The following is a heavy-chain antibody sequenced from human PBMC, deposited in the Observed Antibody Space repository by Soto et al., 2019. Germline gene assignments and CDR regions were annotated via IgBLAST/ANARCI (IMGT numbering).Heavy chain of an antibody. J-gene: IGHJ3*02. V-gene: IGHV1-2*02. Sequence: ASVKVSCKASGYTFTGYYMHWVRQAPGQGLEWMGWINPNSGGANYAQKFQGRVTMTRDTSISTAYMELSRLRSDDTAVYYCARGHNYDYVWGSYRSHDAFDIWGQGTMVTVS. CDR1: GYTFTGYY. CDR2: INPNSGGA. CDR3: ARGHNYDYVWGSYRSHDAFDI. D-gene: IGHD3-16*02.